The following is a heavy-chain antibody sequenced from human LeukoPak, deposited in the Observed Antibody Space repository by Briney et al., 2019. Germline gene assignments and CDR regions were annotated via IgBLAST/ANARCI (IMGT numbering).Heavy chain of an antibody. J-gene: IGHJ4*02. CDR2: INPNSGGT. V-gene: IGHV1-2*06. CDR1: GYTFTSYY. CDR3: ARDVTVYYDSSGSSIDY. Sequence: PRASVKVSCKASGYTFTSYYMHWVRQAPGQVLEWMGRINPNSGGTNYAQKFQGRVTMTRDTSISTAYMELSRLRSDDTAVYYCARDVTVYYDSSGSSIDYWGQGTLVTVSS. D-gene: IGHD3-22*01.